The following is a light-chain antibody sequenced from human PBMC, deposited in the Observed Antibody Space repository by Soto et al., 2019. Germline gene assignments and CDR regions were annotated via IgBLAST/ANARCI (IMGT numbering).Light chain of an antibody. Sequence: DIQMTQSPSSLSASVRDRVTITCRASQSISGSLNWYQQKPGKAPKLLINDATNLETGVPARFSGSGTGTDFTFTINSLQPEDIATYYCQHYDNLVTFGPGTRLEIK. CDR1: QSISGS. J-gene: IGKJ5*01. V-gene: IGKV1-33*01. CDR3: QHYDNLVT. CDR2: DAT.